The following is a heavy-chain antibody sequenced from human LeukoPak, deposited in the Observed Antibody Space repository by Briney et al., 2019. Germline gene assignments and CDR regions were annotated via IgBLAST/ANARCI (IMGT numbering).Heavy chain of an antibody. J-gene: IGHJ5*02. Sequence: SVKVSCKASGGTFSSYAISWVRQAPGQGLEWMGGIIPIFGTANYAQKFQGRVTITADKSTSTAYMELSSQRSEDTAVYYCARVPGSSSLFWFDPWGQGTLVTVSS. CDR3: ARVPGSSSLFWFDP. D-gene: IGHD6-13*01. V-gene: IGHV1-69*06. CDR2: IIPIFGTA. CDR1: GGTFSSYA.